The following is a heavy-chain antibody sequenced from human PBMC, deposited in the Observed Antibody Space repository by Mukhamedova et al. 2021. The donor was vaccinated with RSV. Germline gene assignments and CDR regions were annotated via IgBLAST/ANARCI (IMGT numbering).Heavy chain of an antibody. CDR2: IYYSGST. CDR3: SRDRGYVTLLRGVLPKNYFYGMDV. V-gene: IGHV4-39*07. Sequence: EWIGSIYYSGSTYYNPSLKSRVTISVDTSKNQFSLKLSSVTAADTAVYYCSRDRGYVTLLRGVLPKNYFYGMDVWGQGTKVTVSS. J-gene: IGHJ6*02. D-gene: IGHD3-10*01.